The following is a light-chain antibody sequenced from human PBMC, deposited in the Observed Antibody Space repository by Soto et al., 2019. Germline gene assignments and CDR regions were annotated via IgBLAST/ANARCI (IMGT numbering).Light chain of an antibody. V-gene: IGKV3-15*01. CDR3: HQYNGWPRT. CDR2: DAS. CDR1: QSVNTN. Sequence: VNTQSPATLSVSPGERATLSCRASQSVNTNLAWYQQKPGQAPRLLIPDASTRATGIPARFSGSGSGTEFTLTITSLQSEDFAVYYCHQYNGWPRTFGQGTKVDI. J-gene: IGKJ1*01.